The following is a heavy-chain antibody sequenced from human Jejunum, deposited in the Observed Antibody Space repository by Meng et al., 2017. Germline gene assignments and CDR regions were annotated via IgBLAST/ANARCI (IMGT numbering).Heavy chain of an antibody. J-gene: IGHJ5*02. D-gene: IGHD2/OR15-2a*01. V-gene: IGHV4-4*02. CDR3: ARDLLDPNIAATGWFDP. CDR2: ISHTGRI. Sequence: QVQLQGAGAGLVKPSGTLSLTCAVSGGSISNNNWWSWVRQPPGKGLEWIGEISHTGRINYNPSLKSRVTMSLDKSKNQFSLDLTSVTGADTAVYYCARDLLDPNIAATGWFDPWGQGTLVTVSS. CDR1: GGSISNNNW.